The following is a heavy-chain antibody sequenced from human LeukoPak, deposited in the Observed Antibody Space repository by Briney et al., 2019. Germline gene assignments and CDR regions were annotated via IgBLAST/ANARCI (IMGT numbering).Heavy chain of an antibody. CDR1: GYSISSGYY. J-gene: IGHJ4*02. D-gene: IGHD3-3*01. CDR2: IYHSGST. V-gene: IGHV4-38-2*02. CDR3: ARKTIFGVVIAPSFDY. Sequence: SETLSLTCTVSGYSISSGYYWGWIRQPPGKGLEWIGSIYHSGSTYYNPSLKSRVTISVDTSKNQFSLKLSSVTAANTAVYYCARKTIFGVVIAPSFDYWGQGTLVTVSS.